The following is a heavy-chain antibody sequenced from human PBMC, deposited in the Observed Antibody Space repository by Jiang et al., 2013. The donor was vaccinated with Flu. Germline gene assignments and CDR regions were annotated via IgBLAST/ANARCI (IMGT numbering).Heavy chain of an antibody. D-gene: IGHD3-22*01. Sequence: GLVKPSETLSLTCTVSGGSISSSSYYWGWIRQPPGKGLEWIGSIYYSGTTYYNPSLKSRVTLSVDTSKNQFSLKLSSVTAADTAVYYCARRYYYDNSAYYYYFDHWGQGTLVTVSS. V-gene: IGHV4-39*01. CDR1: GGSISSSSYY. CDR2: IYYSGTT. J-gene: IGHJ4*02. CDR3: ARRYYYDNSAYYYYFDH.